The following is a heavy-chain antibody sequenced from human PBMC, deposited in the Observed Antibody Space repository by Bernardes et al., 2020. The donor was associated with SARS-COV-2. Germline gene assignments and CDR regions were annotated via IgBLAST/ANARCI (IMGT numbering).Heavy chain of an antibody. J-gene: IGHJ4*02. CDR3: AVSGTPRSFDY. Sequence: GGSLRLSCAASGFTVSSNYMTWVRQAPGKGLEWVSVIYSGGSTYYADSVKGRFTISRDNSKNTLFLQMNSLRAEDTAVYYCAVSGTPRSFDYWGQGTLVTVSS. V-gene: IGHV3-53*01. CDR2: IYSGGST. CDR1: GFTVSSNY. D-gene: IGHD1-26*01.